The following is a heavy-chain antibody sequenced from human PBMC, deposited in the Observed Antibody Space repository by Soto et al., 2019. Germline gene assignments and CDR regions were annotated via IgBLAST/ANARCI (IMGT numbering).Heavy chain of an antibody. J-gene: IGHJ6*02. D-gene: IGHD3-22*01. V-gene: IGHV4-30-4*01. CDR3: ARAGVVMTYYYYYYGMDV. CDR1: VGSVSSGYYY. Sequence: SETLSLTCSVSVGSVSSGYYYWSWIRQPPGKGLEWIGNIYYSGNTYYNPSLKSRLIIAIDTSKNQFSLQLNSVTPEDTAVYYCARAGVVMTYYYYYYGMDVWGQGTTVTVSS. CDR2: IYYSGNT.